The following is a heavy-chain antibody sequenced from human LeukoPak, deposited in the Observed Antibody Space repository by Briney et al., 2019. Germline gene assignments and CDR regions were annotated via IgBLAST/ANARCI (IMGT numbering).Heavy chain of an antibody. Sequence: GGSLRLSCAASGFIFNNYGMQWVRQAPGKGLEWVTIIWYDGSNKFYADSVKGRFTISRDNSKNTLYLQMNSLRAEDTAVYYCASEGLDSSGWTDWGQGTLVTVSS. CDR3: ASEGLDSSGWTD. CDR1: GFIFNNYG. D-gene: IGHD6-25*01. V-gene: IGHV3-33*01. J-gene: IGHJ4*02. CDR2: IWYDGSNK.